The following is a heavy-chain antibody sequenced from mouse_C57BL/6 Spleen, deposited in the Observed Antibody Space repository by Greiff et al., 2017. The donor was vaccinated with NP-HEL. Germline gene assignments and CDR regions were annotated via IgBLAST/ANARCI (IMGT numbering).Heavy chain of an antibody. V-gene: IGHV5-17*01. D-gene: IGHD1-1*01. J-gene: IGHJ3*01. CDR3: ARSYGSLAWFAY. Sequence: DVHLVESGGGLVKPGGSLKLSCAASGFTFSDYGMHWVRQAPEKGLEWVAYISSGSSTIYYADTVKGRFTISRANAKNTLFLQMTSLRSEDTAMYYCARSYGSLAWFAYWGQGTLVTVSA. CDR1: GFTFSDYG. CDR2: ISSGSSTI.